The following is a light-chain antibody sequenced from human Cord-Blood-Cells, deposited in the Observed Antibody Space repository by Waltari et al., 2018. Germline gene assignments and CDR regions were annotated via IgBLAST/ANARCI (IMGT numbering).Light chain of an antibody. V-gene: IGLV2-14*01. CDR3: SSYTSSSTWV. Sequence: QSALTQPASVSGSPGPSITISCTGTSSDVGGYNYVSWYHQHPGKAPNLMIYDVSKRPSGVSNRFSGSKSGNTASLTISGLQAEDEADYYCSSYTSSSTWVFGGGTKLTVL. CDR1: SSDVGGYNY. CDR2: DVS. J-gene: IGLJ3*02.